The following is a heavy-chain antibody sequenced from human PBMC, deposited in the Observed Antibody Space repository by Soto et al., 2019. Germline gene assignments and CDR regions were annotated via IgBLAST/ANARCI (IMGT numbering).Heavy chain of an antibody. J-gene: IGHJ5*02. CDR1: GGSFSCHY. V-gene: IGHV4-34*01. CDR3: ARDMVCSSGTCRIGHWFAP. CDR2: INNRGS. D-gene: IGHD3-10*01. Sequence: SETLSLTCAVSGGSFSCHYWTWIRQSPGKGLEWIGAINNRGSDYNPSLKSRVTMSVDTSKNQFSLKLRSLTAADTAVYYCARDMVCSSGTCRIGHWFAPSGQGTQVTV.